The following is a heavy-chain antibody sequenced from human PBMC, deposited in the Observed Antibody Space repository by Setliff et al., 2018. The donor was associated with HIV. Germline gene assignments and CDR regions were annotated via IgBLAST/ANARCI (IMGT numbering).Heavy chain of an antibody. Sequence: SETLSLTCTVSGGSISSGSYYWSWIRQPAGKGLEWIGRIYTSGSTNYNPSLKSRVTISVDTSKNQFSLKLRSVTAADTAVYYCARAIVGAPGDAFDIWGQGTMVTVSS. CDR2: IYTSGST. V-gene: IGHV4-61*02. J-gene: IGHJ3*02. D-gene: IGHD1-26*01. CDR3: ARAIVGAPGDAFDI. CDR1: GGSISSGSYY.